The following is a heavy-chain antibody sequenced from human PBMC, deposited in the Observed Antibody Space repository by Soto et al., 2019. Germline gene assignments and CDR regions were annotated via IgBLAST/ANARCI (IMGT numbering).Heavy chain of an antibody. D-gene: IGHD3-3*01. CDR2: FDPEDGET. V-gene: IGHV1-24*01. CDR1: GYTLTELS. CDR3: ATFTRFLEWFRFDY. Sequence: ASVKVSCKVSGYTLTELSTHWVRQAPGKGLEWMGGFDPEDGETIYAQKFQGRVTMTEDTSTDTAYMELSSLRSEDTAVYYCATFTRFLEWFRFDYWGQGTLVTVSS. J-gene: IGHJ4*02.